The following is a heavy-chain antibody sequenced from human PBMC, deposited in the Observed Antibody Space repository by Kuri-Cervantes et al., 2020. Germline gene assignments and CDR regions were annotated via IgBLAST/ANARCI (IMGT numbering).Heavy chain of an antibody. CDR3: AKNGGTGTAFYDY. D-gene: IGHD2/OR15-2a*01. J-gene: IGHJ4*02. V-gene: IGHV3-66*01. CDR1: GFTVSSNY. Sequence: GESLKISCAASGFTVSSNYMSWVRQAPGKGLEWVSVIYSGGSTYYADSVKGRFTIPRDNSKNTLYLQMNSLRAEDTAVYYCAKNGGTGTAFYDYWGQGALVTVSS. CDR2: IYSGGST.